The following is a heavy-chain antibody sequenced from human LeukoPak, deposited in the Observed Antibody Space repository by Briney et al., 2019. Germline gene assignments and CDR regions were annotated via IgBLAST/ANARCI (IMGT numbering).Heavy chain of an antibody. D-gene: IGHD3-22*01. J-gene: IGHJ1*01. CDR3: ARAPSEIGGYYPEYFRH. V-gene: IGHV3-74*01. Sequence: WGSLTLSCAASGFTFSTYWMHWVRQAPGKGLVWVSRIKSDGGTNYADSVKGRFTISRDNAKKTVSLQMNSLRPEDTGVYYCARAPSEIGGYYPEYFRHWGQGTLVTVSS. CDR1: GFTFSTYW. CDR2: IKSDGGT.